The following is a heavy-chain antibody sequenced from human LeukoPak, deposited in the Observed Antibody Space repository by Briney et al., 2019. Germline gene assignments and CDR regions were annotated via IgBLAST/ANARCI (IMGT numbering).Heavy chain of an antibody. V-gene: IGHV4-59*01. Sequence: SETLSLTCTVSGGSISSYYWSWIRQPPGKGLEWIGDIYYSGSIKYNPSLKSRVTMSVDTSKNQFSLKQSSVTAADTAIYYCARENPSGYYNRPIDYWGQGTLVTVSS. CDR1: GGSISSYY. CDR3: ARENPSGYYNRPIDY. CDR2: IYYSGSI. D-gene: IGHD3-22*01. J-gene: IGHJ4*02.